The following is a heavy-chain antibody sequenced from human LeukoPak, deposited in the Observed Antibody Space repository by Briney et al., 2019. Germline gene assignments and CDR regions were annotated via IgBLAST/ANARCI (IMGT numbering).Heavy chain of an antibody. V-gene: IGHV3-48*01. Sequence: GGSLRLSCEASGFTFSSYSMNWVRQAPGKGLEWISYISTSTTTIYYANSVKGRFTISRDNAKKSLYLQMNSLRAEDTAVYYCAREDASAFDIWGQGTMVTVSS. CDR1: GFTFSSYS. J-gene: IGHJ3*02. CDR3: AREDASAFDI. CDR2: ISTSTTTI.